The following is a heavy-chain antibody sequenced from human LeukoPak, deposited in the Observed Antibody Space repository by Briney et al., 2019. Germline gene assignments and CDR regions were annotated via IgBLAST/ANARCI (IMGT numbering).Heavy chain of an antibody. V-gene: IGHV3-30*03. J-gene: IGHJ4*02. CDR2: ISYDGSNK. CDR1: GFTFNSFG. D-gene: IGHD4-17*01. CDR3: AGTVTNPYYFDY. Sequence: GGSLRLSCAASGFTFNSFGMHWVRQAPGKGLEWVAVISYDGSNKYSADSVKGRFTISRDNSKNTLYLQMNSLRAEDTAVYYCAGTVTNPYYFDYWGQGTLVTVSS.